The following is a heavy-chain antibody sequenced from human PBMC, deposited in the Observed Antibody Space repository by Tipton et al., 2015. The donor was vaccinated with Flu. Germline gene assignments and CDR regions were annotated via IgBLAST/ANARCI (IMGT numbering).Heavy chain of an antibody. J-gene: IGHJ4*02. CDR1: GFTFSDYW. CDR2: IKPDGNEE. CDR3: VRDLSNMVRGDLGY. V-gene: IGHV3-7*01. D-gene: IGHD3-10*01. Sequence: SLRLSCAASGFTFSDYWMTWVRQAPGKGLEWVATIKPDGNEEYYVDSVKGRFTISRDNAKNSLYLQMNSLRAEDTAFYYCVRDLSNMVRGDLGYWGQGTLVTVSS.